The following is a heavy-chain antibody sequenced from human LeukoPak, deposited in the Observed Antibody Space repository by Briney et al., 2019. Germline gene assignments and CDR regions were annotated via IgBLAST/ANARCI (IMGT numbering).Heavy chain of an antibody. J-gene: IGHJ4*02. Sequence: GGSLRLSCAASGFTFDDYAMHWVRQAPGKGLEWVSGISWNSGSIGYADSVKGRFTISRDNAKNSLYLQMNSLRAEDTAVYYCAKDSGRWDLDYWGQGTLVTVSS. V-gene: IGHV3-9*01. CDR3: AKDSGRWDLDY. D-gene: IGHD3-10*01. CDR2: ISWNSGSI. CDR1: GFTFDDYA.